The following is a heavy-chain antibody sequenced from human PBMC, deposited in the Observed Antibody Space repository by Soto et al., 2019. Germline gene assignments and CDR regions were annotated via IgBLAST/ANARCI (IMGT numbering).Heavy chain of an antibody. CDR3: ATSLFGALKFFCLVSSFDY. Sequence: QVHLQQWGAGLLKPSETLSRTCAVYGGSFSGYYWSCIRQPPGKGLEWIGEINHSGYTNYNPSLKSRVTISSAASKTQFSLKLTCVTAADQDVYFCATSLFGALKFFCLVSSFDYWGQGTLVSVSS. CDR1: GGSFSGYY. J-gene: IGHJ4*02. D-gene: IGHD3-9*01. V-gene: IGHV4-34*01. CDR2: INHSGYT.